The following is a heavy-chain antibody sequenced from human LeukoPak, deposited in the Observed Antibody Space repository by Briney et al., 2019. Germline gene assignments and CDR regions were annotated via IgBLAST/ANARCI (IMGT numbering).Heavy chain of an antibody. CDR3: ASQKKPGIAVAGTSFDY. V-gene: IGHV4-59*05. CDR2: IYYSGST. Sequence: SETLSLTCTVSGGSISSYYWSWIRQPPGKGLEWIGSIYYSGSTYYNPSLKSRVTISVDTFKNQFSLKLSSVTAADTAVYYCASQKKPGIAVAGTSFDYWGQGTLVTVSS. J-gene: IGHJ4*02. CDR1: GGSISSYY. D-gene: IGHD6-19*01.